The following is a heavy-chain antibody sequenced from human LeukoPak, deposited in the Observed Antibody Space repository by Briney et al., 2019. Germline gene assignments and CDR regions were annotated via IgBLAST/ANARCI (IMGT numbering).Heavy chain of an antibody. V-gene: IGHV3-23*01. D-gene: IGHD5-18*01. CDR1: GFTFSTYG. J-gene: IGHJ6*03. CDR3: AKVGGQLWFPGAYYYMDV. Sequence: PGGSLRLSCAASGFTFSTYGMSWVRQAPGKGLVWVSAISGSGGSTYYADSVKGRFTISRDNSNNTLYLQMNTLRAEDTAVYYCAKVGGQLWFPGAYYYMDVWGKGTTVTISS. CDR2: ISGSGGST.